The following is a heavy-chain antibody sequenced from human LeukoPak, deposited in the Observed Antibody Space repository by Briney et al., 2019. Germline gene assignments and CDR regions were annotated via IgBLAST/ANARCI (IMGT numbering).Heavy chain of an antibody. CDR2: ISTNGDST. V-gene: IGHV3-64*01. D-gene: IGHD6-13*01. CDR1: GFTFSSYS. J-gene: IGHJ4*02. CDR3: AKEGDSSSWFRDDRRKHLDH. Sequence: GGSLRLSCAASGFTFSSYSMRWVRQAPGKGLEFVSAISTNGDSTYYANSVKGRFTISRDNSNSTLYLQMNSLRVEDTAVYYCAKEGDSSSWFRDDRRKHLDHWGQGTLVTASS.